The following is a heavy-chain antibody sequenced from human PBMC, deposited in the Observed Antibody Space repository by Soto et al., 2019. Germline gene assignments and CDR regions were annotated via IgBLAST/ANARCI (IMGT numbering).Heavy chain of an antibody. J-gene: IGHJ4*02. Sequence: EVQLLESGGGLVQPGGSLRLSCTASGFTLSSYAMSWVRQAPGKGLEWVSAISGSGGNTYYADSVKGRFTISRDNSKNTLYLQMNSLRAEDTAVYYCAKSITARPFDYWGQGALVTVSS. V-gene: IGHV3-23*01. CDR3: AKSITARPFDY. CDR2: ISGSGGNT. D-gene: IGHD6-6*01. CDR1: GFTLSSYA.